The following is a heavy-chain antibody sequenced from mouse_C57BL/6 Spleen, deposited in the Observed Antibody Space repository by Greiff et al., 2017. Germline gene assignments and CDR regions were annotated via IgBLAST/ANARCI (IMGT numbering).Heavy chain of an antibody. CDR1: GYTFTSYW. CDR3: ARRIITTVVGAMDY. CDR2: IDPSDSYT. J-gene: IGHJ4*01. Sequence: QVQLQQPGAELVKPGASVKLSCKASGYTFTSYWMQWVKQRPGQGLEWIGEIDPSDSYTNYNQKFKGKATLTVDTSSSTAYMQLSSLTSEDSAVYYCARRIITTVVGAMDYWGQGTSVTVSS. V-gene: IGHV1-50*01. D-gene: IGHD1-1*01.